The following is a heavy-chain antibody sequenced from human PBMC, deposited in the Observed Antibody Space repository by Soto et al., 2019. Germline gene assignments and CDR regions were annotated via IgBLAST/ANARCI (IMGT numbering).Heavy chain of an antibody. Sequence: ASVKVSCKASGYTFTSYAMHWVRQAPGQRLEWMGWINAGNGNTKYSQKFQGRVTITRDTSAGTAYMELNSLRDDDTAVYYCVRGTNDWYGIDYWGQGAPVTVSS. CDR2: INAGNGNT. CDR1: GYTFTSYA. CDR3: VRGTNDWYGIDY. J-gene: IGHJ4*02. D-gene: IGHD3-9*01. V-gene: IGHV1-3*01.